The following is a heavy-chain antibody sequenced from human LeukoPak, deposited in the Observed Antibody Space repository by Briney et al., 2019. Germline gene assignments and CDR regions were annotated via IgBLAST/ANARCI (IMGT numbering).Heavy chain of an antibody. CDR3: AKDDEYDILTGGNFDY. V-gene: IGHV3-23*01. J-gene: IGHJ4*02. Sequence: GGSLRLSCAASGFTFSSYAMSWVRQAPGKGLEWVSAISGSSGSTYYADSVKGRFTISRDNSKNTLYLQMNSLRAEDTAVYYCAKDDEYDILTGGNFDYWGQGTLVTVSS. D-gene: IGHD3-9*01. CDR1: GFTFSSYA. CDR2: ISGSSGST.